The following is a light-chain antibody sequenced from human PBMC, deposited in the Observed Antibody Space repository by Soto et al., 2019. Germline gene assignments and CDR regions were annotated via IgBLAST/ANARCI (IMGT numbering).Light chain of an antibody. J-gene: IGKJ1*01. CDR3: QQYGSSPRT. CDR2: GAS. V-gene: IGKV3-20*01. CDR1: QSIRSNY. Sequence: ELVLTQSPGTLSLSPGERATLSCSASQSIRSNYVAWYQQKPGQGPRLLIYGASSRATGIPDRFSGSGSGTDFTLIISRLEPEDFAMYYCQQYGSSPRTFGQGTKVDIK.